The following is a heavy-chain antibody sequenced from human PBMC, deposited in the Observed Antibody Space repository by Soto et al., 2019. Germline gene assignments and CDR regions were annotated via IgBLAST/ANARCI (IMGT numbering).Heavy chain of an antibody. J-gene: IGHJ5*02. CDR2: IYYSGSI. D-gene: IGHD2-2*01. V-gene: IGHV4-61*01. CDR1: GGSVSSGSYY. CDR3: ARGVPAARNWFDP. Sequence: SETLSLTCTVSGGSVSSGSYYWSWIRQPPGKGLEWIGYIYYSGSINYNPSLKSRVTISVDTSKNQFSLKLSSVTAADTAVYYCARGVPAARNWFDPWGQGTLVTVSS.